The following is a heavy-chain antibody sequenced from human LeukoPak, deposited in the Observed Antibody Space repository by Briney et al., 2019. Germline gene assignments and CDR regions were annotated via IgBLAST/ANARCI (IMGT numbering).Heavy chain of an antibody. V-gene: IGHV4-39*07. Sequence: SETLSLSCTVSGGSISSSSYYWGWIRQPPGKGLEWIGSIYYSGSTYSNPAIKGRVITTEDPSNNQFSLKLSSVTAAAAAVYYCARDSLRAARHDVDVWGKGATVTVSS. CDR1: GGSISSSSYY. CDR3: ARDSLRAARHDVDV. CDR2: IYYSGST. J-gene: IGHJ6*04.